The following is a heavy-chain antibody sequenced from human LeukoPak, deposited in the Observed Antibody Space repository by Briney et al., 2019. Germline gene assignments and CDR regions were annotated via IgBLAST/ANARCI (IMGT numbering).Heavy chain of an antibody. V-gene: IGHV3-23*01. J-gene: IGHJ6*02. CDR3: AIGEGGYSGYVDYYYYGMDV. CDR1: GFTFSSYA. CDR2: ISGSGGST. D-gene: IGHD5-12*01. Sequence: GGSLRLSCAASGFTFSSYAMSWVRQAPGKGLEWVSAISGSGGSTYYADSVKGRFTISRDNSKNTLYLQMNSLRAEDTAVYYCAIGEGGYSGYVDYYYYGMDVWGQGTTVTVSS.